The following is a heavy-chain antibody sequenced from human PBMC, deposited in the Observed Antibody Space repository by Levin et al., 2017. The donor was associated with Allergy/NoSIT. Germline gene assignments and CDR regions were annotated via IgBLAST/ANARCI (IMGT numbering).Heavy chain of an antibody. J-gene: IGHJ5*02. CDR3: ARHPDCSSTSCYRDWFDP. D-gene: IGHD2-2*01. V-gene: IGHV5-51*01. CDR1: GYSFTSYW. CDR2: IYPGDSDT. Sequence: GESLKISCKGSGYSFTSYWIGWVRQMPGKGLEWMGIIYPGDSDTRYSPSFQGQVTISADKSISTAYLQWSSLKASDTAMYYCARHPDCSSTSCYRDWFDPWGQGTLVTVSS.